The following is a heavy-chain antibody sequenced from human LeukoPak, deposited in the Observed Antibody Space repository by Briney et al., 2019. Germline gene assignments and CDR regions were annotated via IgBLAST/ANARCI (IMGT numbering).Heavy chain of an antibody. CDR1: GYTFTSYD. V-gene: IGHV1-8*01. D-gene: IGHD6-13*01. CDR2: MNPNSGNT. J-gene: IGHJ4*02. CDR3: AKSRASSSGYVMDYFDY. Sequence: ASVKVSCKASGYTFTSYDINWVRQATGQGLEWMGWMNPNSGNTGYAQKFQGRVTMTRNTSISTAYMELSSLRSEDTAVYYCAKSRASSSGYVMDYFDYWGQGTLVTVSS.